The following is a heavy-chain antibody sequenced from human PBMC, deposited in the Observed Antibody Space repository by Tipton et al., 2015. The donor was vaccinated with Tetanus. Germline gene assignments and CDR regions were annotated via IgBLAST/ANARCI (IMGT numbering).Heavy chain of an antibody. CDR1: GGSINTGDYY. CDR3: ATVGLVTASVKY. V-gene: IGHV4-30-4*01. J-gene: IGHJ4*01. CDR2: VDDSGST. Sequence: TLSLTCNVSGGSINTGDYYWSWIRQSPGKGLEWIGEVDDSGSTNYNPSLKSRVTISLDTSKNEFSLTLSSVTAADTAVYYCATVGLVTASVKYWGQGTLVPVSS. D-gene: IGHD2-21*02.